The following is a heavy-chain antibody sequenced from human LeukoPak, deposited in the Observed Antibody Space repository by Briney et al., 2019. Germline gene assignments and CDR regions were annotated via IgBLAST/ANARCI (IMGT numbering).Heavy chain of an antibody. Sequence: SETLSLTCAVYGGSFSGYYWSWIRQPPGKGLEWIGEINHSGSTNYNPSLKSRVTISIDTSRNQFSLNLTSVTAADTAVYYCARAETDHYYFDYLGQGILDTVSS. D-gene: IGHD3-10*01. CDR1: GGSFSGYY. J-gene: IGHJ4*02. CDR3: ARAETDHYYFDY. CDR2: INHSGST. V-gene: IGHV4-34*01.